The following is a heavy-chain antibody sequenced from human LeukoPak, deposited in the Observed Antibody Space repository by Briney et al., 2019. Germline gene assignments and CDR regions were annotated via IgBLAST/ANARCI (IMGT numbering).Heavy chain of an antibody. D-gene: IGHD5-18*01. CDR3: AKGAGGFSYYNWFDP. Sequence: PSETLSLTCTVSGGSISSSPYYWGWIRQPPGKGLEWIGSIYYSGTTHYSPSLESRVTISVDTSKNQFSLKLASVTAAYTAIYYCAKGAGGFSYYNWFDPWGQGTLVTVSS. CDR1: GGSISSSPYY. J-gene: IGHJ5*02. CDR2: IYYSGTT. V-gene: IGHV4-39*07.